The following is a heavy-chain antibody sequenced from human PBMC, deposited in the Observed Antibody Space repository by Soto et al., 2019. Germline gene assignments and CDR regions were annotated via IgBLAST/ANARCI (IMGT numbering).Heavy chain of an antibody. D-gene: IGHD2-2*01. V-gene: IGHV1-69*12. CDR1: GGTFSSYA. J-gene: IGHJ6*02. CDR2: IIPIFGTA. Sequence: QVQLVQSGAEVKKPGSSVKVSCKASGGTFSSYAISWVRQAPGQGLEWMGGIIPIFGTANYAQKFQGRVTITADESPRTAHMEMSSLRSEDTAVYYCARHVPAAGYYYGMDVWGQGTTVTVSS. CDR3: ARHVPAAGYYYGMDV.